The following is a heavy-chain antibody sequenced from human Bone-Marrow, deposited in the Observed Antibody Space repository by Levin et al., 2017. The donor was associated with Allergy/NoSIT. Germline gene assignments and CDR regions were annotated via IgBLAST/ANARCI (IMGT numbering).Heavy chain of an antibody. CDR2: IYAGDSDT. CDR1: GYSFTNYW. D-gene: IGHD1-14*01. CDR3: ARLAETGRLFFHYGMDV. V-gene: IGHV5-51*01. Sequence: KHGESLKISCKGSGYSFTNYWIAWVRQMPGKGLEWMGIIYAGDSDTRYSPAFQGQVTVSVDKSVSTAYLQWSSLKASDSAMYYCARLAETGRLFFHYGMDVWGHGTTVTVTS. J-gene: IGHJ6*02.